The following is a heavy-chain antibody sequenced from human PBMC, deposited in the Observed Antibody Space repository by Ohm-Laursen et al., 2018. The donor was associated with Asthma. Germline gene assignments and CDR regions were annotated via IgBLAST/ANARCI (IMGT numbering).Heavy chain of an antibody. J-gene: IGHJ4*02. CDR2: INHSGST. V-gene: IGHV4-34*01. CDR3: ARGGVTIFGVARRSLFDY. D-gene: IGHD3-3*01. CDR1: GGSFSGYY. Sequence: SETLSLTCSVYGGSFSGYYWSWIRQPPGKGLEWIGEINHSGSTNYNPSLKSRVTISVDTSKNQFSLKLSSVTAADTAVYYCARGGVTIFGVARRSLFDYWGQGTLVTVSS.